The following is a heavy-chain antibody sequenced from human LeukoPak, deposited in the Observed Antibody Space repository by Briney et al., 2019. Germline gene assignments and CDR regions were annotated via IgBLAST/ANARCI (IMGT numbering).Heavy chain of an antibody. V-gene: IGHV1-2*06. D-gene: IGHD4-17*01. CDR3: ARGTTVIQTLDS. J-gene: IGHJ4*02. Sequence: ASVKVSCKASGYTFTGYYMHWVRQAPGQGLEWMGRITPNSGGTNYAQKFQGRVIMTRDTSISTAYMELSRLRSDDTAVYYCARGTTVIQTLDSWGQGTLVTVSS. CDR2: ITPNSGGT. CDR1: GYTFTGYY.